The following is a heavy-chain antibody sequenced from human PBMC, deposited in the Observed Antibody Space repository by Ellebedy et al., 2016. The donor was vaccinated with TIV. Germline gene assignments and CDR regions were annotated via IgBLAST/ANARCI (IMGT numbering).Heavy chain of an antibody. Sequence: GESPKISCVASGFTFENPYTSWIRQAPGTGLEWVSSINPSNSDTKYEDSVKGRFTISRDNAKTSLYLQMNSLRVEDTAVYFCARGHHALEIWGQGTTVSVSS. J-gene: IGHJ6*02. CDR2: INPSNSDT. CDR1: GFTFENPY. CDR3: ARGHHALEI. V-gene: IGHV3-11*06. D-gene: IGHD3-3*01.